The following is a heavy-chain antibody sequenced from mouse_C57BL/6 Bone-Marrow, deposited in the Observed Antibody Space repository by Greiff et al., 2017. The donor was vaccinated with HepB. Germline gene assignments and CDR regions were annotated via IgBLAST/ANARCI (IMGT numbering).Heavy chain of an antibody. CDR3: ARSTTVVEDYAMDY. CDR2: INPNNGGT. CDR1: GYTFTDYY. V-gene: IGHV1-26*01. J-gene: IGHJ4*01. Sequence: VQLQQSGPELVKPGASVKISCKASGYTFTDYYMNWVKQSHGKSLEWIGDINPNNGGTSYNQKFKGKATLTVDKSSSTAYMELRSLTSEDSSVYYCARSTTVVEDYAMDYWGQGTSVTVSS. D-gene: IGHD1-1*01.